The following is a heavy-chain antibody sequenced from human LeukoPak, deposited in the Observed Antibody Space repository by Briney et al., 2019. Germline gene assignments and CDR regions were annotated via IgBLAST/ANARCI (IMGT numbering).Heavy chain of an antibody. CDR1: GGSISSSGYY. CDR2: IYYSGST. D-gene: IGHD1-1*01. J-gene: IGHJ4*02. CDR3: ARGWYNWSDVGLDY. Sequence: SETLSLTCTVSGGSISSSGYYWGWIRQPPGKGLEWIGTIYYSGSTYYNPSLKSRVTISVDTSKNQFSLNLNSVTAADTAVYYCARGWYNWSDVGLDYWGQGTLVTVSS. V-gene: IGHV4-39*07.